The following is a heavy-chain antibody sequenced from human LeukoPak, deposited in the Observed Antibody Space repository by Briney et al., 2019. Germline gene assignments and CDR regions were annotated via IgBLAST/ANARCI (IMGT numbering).Heavy chain of an antibody. V-gene: IGHV4-59*01. J-gene: IGHJ4*02. CDR2: IYNTGST. CDR3: ARGSSSWSPDFDY. D-gene: IGHD6-13*01. Sequence: SGTLSLTCTVSGDSISSYYWSWIRQPPGKKLEWIGYIYNTGSTSYNPSLKSRVTISVDTSKNQFSLKVTSVTAADTAVYYCARGSSSWSPDFDYWGQGTLVTVSS. CDR1: GDSISSYY.